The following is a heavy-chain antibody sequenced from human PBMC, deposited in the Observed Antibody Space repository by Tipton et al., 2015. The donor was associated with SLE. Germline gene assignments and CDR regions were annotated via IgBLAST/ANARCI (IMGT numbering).Heavy chain of an antibody. CDR1: GLTFSSYA. V-gene: IGHV3-23*01. CDR2: ISGSGGST. D-gene: IGHD3-3*01. Sequence: SLRLSCAASGLTFSSYAMSWVRQAPGKGLEWVSAISGSGGSTYYADSVKGRFTISRDNSKNTLYLQMNSLRAEDTAVYYCASIFWSGPNDFDIWGQGTMVTVSS. J-gene: IGHJ3*02. CDR3: ASIFWSGPNDFDI.